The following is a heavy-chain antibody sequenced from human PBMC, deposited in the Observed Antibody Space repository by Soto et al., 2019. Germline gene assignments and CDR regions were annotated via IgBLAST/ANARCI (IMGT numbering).Heavy chain of an antibody. CDR3: ARLAPAAIRYYYYYGMDV. CDR2: INHSGST. V-gene: IGHV4-34*01. CDR1: GGSFSGYY. Sequence: PSETLSLTCAVYGGSFSGYYWSWIRQPPGKGLEWIGEINHSGSTNYNPSLKSRVTISVDTSKNQFSLKLSSVTAADTAVYYCARLAPAAIRYYYYYGMDVWGQGTTVTVSS. D-gene: IGHD2-2*01. J-gene: IGHJ6*02.